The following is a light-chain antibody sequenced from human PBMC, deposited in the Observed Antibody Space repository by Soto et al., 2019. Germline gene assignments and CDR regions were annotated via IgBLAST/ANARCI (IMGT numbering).Light chain of an antibody. CDR3: QQYNSYST. CDR2: DAS. CDR1: QSISSW. J-gene: IGKJ1*01. Sequence: DIQMIQSPSTLSASVGDRVTITCRASQSISSWLAWYQQKPGKAPKLLIYDASSLESGVPSRFSGSGSGTEFTLTIISLQPDDFATYYCQQYNSYSTFGQGTKVEIK. V-gene: IGKV1-5*01.